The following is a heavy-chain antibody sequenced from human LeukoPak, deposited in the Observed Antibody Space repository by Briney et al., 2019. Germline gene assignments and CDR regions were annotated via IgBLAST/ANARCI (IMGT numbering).Heavy chain of an antibody. Sequence: GGSLRLSCAASGFTFDDYAMHWGGQDPGKGLEVVSDISWYSGSIGYADSVKGRLTISRDNVKNSLYLQMNSLRAEDMALYYCAKDAGAVAGASQFDYWGQGTLVTVSS. CDR1: GFTFDDYA. V-gene: IGHV3-9*03. CDR2: ISWYSGSI. D-gene: IGHD6-19*01. J-gene: IGHJ4*02. CDR3: AKDAGAVAGASQFDY.